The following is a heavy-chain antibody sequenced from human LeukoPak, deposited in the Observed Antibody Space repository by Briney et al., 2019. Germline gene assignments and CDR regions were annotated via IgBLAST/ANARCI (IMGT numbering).Heavy chain of an antibody. V-gene: IGHV3-23*01. D-gene: IGHD3-3*01. J-gene: IGHJ5*02. CDR3: ARGITAALNWFDP. CDR1: GFTFSSYA. Sequence: GGSLRLSCAGSGFTFSSYAMSWVRQGPGKGLEWVSVISGSGDSTYYADSVKGRFTISRDNSKNTLYLQMNSLRDEDTAVYYCARGITAALNWFDPWGQGTLVTVSS. CDR2: ISGSGDST.